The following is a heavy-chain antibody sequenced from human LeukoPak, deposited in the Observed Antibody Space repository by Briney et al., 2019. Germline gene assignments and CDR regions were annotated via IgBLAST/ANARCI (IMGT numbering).Heavy chain of an antibody. CDR1: GYTFTSYY. CDR2: INPNSGGT. J-gene: IGHJ4*02. D-gene: IGHD6-13*01. Sequence: ASVKVSCKASGYTFTSYYMHWVRQAPGQGLEWMGWINPNSGGTNYAQKFQGRVTMTRDTSISTAYMELSRLRSDDTAVYYCARDVTHSSSFDYWGQGTLVTVSS. V-gene: IGHV1-2*02. CDR3: ARDVTHSSSFDY.